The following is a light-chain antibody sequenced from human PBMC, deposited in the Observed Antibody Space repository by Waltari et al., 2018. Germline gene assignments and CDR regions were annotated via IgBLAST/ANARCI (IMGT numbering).Light chain of an antibody. J-gene: IGLJ2*01. CDR3: AAWDDSLNGVV. V-gene: IGLV1-44*01. CDR2: SNN. CDR1: SSNIGINT. Sequence: QSVLTQPPSASGTPGQRVTISCSGSSSNIGINTVNWYQQLPGPAPKLLIYSNNQRPSGVPDRFPGSKSGTSASLAISGLQSEDEADYYCAAWDDSLNGVVFGGGTKLTVL.